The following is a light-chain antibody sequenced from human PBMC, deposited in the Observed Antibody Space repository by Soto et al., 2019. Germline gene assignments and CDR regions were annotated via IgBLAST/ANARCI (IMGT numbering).Light chain of an antibody. CDR3: SSYTSSSTYV. CDR1: SSDVGYYNY. CDR2: DVR. J-gene: IGLJ1*01. V-gene: IGLV2-14*03. Sequence: LTPPASVSGSPGQSITISCTGTSSDVGYYNYVSWYQQHPGKAPKLMIYDVRNRPSGVSNRFSGSKSGNTASLTISGLQAEDEADYYCSSYTSSSTYVFGTGTKVTVL.